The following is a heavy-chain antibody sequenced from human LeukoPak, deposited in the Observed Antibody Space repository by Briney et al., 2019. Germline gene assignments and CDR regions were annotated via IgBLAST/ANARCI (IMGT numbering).Heavy chain of an antibody. CDR3: ARPYYDILTGYLTYFDY. CDR1: GYTFTSYY. V-gene: IGHV1-2*02. Sequence: ASVKVSCKASGYTFTSYYMHWVRQAPGQGLEWMGWINPNSGGTNYAQKFQGRVTMTRDTSISTAYMELSRLRSDDTAVYYCARPYYDILTGYLTYFDYWGQGTLVTVSS. J-gene: IGHJ4*02. CDR2: INPNSGGT. D-gene: IGHD3-9*01.